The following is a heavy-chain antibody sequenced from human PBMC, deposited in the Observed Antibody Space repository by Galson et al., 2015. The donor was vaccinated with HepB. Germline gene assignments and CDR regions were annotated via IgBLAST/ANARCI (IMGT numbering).Heavy chain of an antibody. CDR2: IGSKANNYAT. Sequence: SLRLSCAASGFTFSGSALHWVRQTSGKGLEWVGRIGSKANNYATASAASVNGRFSISRDDSKNTALLQMTSLKTEDTAGYYCTRLGDLSGYSSGWGQGTLVTVSS. D-gene: IGHD6-25*01. J-gene: IGHJ4*02. V-gene: IGHV3-73*01. CDR1: GFTFSGSA. CDR3: TRLGDLSGYSSG.